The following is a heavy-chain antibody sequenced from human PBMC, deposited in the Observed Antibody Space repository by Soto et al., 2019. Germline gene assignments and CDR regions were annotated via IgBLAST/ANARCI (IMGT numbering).Heavy chain of an antibody. V-gene: IGHV3-30*18. D-gene: IGHD1-26*01. CDR1: GFSFSDYG. CDR2: ISHGGIRK. CDR3: VKDWVGGSNRYQLDY. Sequence: QVQLVESGGGVVQPGRSLRLSCAAAGFSFSDYGMHWVRQGPGTGLAWVAAISHGGIRKHYADSVKGRFTISRDNSKKTVYLHLSSLRRDDTAKYYCVKDWVGGSNRYQLDYWGQGTVVTVSS. J-gene: IGHJ4*02.